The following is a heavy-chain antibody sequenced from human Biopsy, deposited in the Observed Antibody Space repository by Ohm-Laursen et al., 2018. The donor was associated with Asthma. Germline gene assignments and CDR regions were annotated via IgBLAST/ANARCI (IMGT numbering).Heavy chain of an antibody. Sequence: GASVSASYNVSEDTFSSYVISWVRQAPGQGLEWMGGIMPPFGLTNYAQRFQDRLTISADKSTRTAYMELRRLRSEDSAVYYCARDHCSALWAGVSTDNCYFDYWGLGTLVTVSS. CDR2: IMPPFGLT. J-gene: IGHJ4*02. CDR3: ARDHCSALWAGVSTDNCYFDY. V-gene: IGHV1-69*10. CDR1: EDTFSSYV. D-gene: IGHD5/OR15-5a*01.